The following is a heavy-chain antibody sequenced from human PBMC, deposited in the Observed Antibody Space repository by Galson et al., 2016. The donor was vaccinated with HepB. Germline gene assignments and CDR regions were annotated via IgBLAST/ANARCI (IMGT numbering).Heavy chain of an antibody. CDR2: ITAAGGVT. Sequence: SLRLSCAAPGFTFRGYAMSWVRQAPGKGLEWLSAITAAGGVTYYADSVKGRFTIARDNSKNTLYLEMSSLRVEDTAVYYCAKDLQVSPLWFGELFPDDWGQGTLVAVSS. CDR3: AKDLQVSPLWFGELFPDD. CDR1: GFTFRGYA. V-gene: IGHV3-23*01. J-gene: IGHJ4*02. D-gene: IGHD3-10*01.